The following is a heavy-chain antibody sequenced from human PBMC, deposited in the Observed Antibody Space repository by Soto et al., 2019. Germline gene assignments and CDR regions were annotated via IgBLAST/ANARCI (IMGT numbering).Heavy chain of an antibody. D-gene: IGHD3-3*01. CDR1: GGSISSSSYY. J-gene: IGHJ4*02. V-gene: IGHV4-39*01. CDR2: IYYSGST. Sequence: QLQLQESGPGLVKPSETLSLTCTVSGGSISSSSYYWGWIRQPPGKGLEWIGSIYYSGSTYYNPSLKSRVTISVDTSKNQFSLKLSSVTAADTAVYYCAKTYYDFWSGYRPFDYWGQGTLVTVSS. CDR3: AKTYYDFWSGYRPFDY.